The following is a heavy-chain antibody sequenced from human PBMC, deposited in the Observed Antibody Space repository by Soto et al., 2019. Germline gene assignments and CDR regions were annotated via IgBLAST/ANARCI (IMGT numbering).Heavy chain of an antibody. D-gene: IGHD3-3*01. CDR3: TRHDFCSGYPGP. Sequence: SETLSLTCTVSGGSISSSSYYWGWIRQPPGKGLEWIGSIYYSGSTYYNPSLKSRVTISVDTSKNQFSLKLSSVTAADTAVYQCTRHDFCSGYPGPRGQGALAPVSP. V-gene: IGHV4-39*01. J-gene: IGHJ5*02. CDR1: GGSISSSSYY. CDR2: IYYSGST.